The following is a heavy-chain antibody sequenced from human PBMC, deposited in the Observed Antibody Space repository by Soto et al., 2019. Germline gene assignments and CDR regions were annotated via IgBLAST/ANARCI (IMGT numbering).Heavy chain of an antibody. CDR3: ARESSITMLVVVITPHYYGMDV. D-gene: IGHD3-22*01. CDR2: ISSSSSYI. J-gene: IGHJ6*02. V-gene: IGHV3-21*01. Sequence: EVQLVESGGGLVKPGGSLRLSCAASGFTFSSYSMNWVRQAPGKGLEWVSSISSSSSYIYYADSVKGRFTISRDNAKNSLYLQMNSLRAEDTAVYYCARESSITMLVVVITPHYYGMDVWGQGTTVTVSS. CDR1: GFTFSSYS.